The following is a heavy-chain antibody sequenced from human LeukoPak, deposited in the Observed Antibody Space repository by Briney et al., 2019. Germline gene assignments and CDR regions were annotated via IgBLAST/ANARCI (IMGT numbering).Heavy chain of an antibody. J-gene: IGHJ4*02. V-gene: IGHV3-23*01. D-gene: IGHD3-10*01. CDR1: AFTFSSYA. Sequence: PGGSLRLSCAASAFTFSSYAMTWVRQAPGKGLEWVSAISAGGGTTYYADSVKGRFTISRVNSKNTLSLQMNSLRAEDTAVYYCAKGIYYVSGSYPCYFDYWGQGTLVTVSS. CDR2: ISAGGGTT. CDR3: AKGIYYVSGSYPCYFDY.